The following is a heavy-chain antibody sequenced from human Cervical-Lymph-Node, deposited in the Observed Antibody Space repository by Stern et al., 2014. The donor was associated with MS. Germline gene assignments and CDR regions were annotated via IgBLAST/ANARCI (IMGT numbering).Heavy chain of an antibody. CDR3: VRGYSRSGFDY. D-gene: IGHD6-6*01. V-gene: IGHV3-64*02. CDR1: GFTFSDYA. J-gene: IGHJ4*02. Sequence: EVQLLESGEDLVQPGGSLRLSCAASGFTFSDYAMHWVRQAPGKGLEYVSAISGNGGRTYYADSVKGRVAISRDNSKNTLYLQMGSLRAEDTAVYYCVRGYSRSGFDYWGQGAQVTVSS. CDR2: ISGNGGRT.